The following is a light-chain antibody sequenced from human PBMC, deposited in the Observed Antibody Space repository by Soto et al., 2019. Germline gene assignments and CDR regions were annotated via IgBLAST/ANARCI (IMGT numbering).Light chain of an antibody. CDR3: QHYNSDSEA. CDR2: KAS. V-gene: IGKV1-5*03. J-gene: IGKJ1*01. Sequence: IRRIQTPSTLSAYGGDRDTSPCRTSQTISSWLAWYQQKPGKAPKLLIYKASTLKSGVPSRFSCIGSGTEFTLTISCLQPDDFAPSYCQHYNSDSEAFAEGTKVDIK. CDR1: QTISSW.